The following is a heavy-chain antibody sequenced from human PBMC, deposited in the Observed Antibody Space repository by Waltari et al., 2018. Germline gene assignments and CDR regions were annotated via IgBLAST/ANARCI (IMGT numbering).Heavy chain of an antibody. CDR2: ISPGGDTI. CDR3: ARIRGVSGSYYSDF. CDR1: GFTFSGYS. V-gene: IGHV3-48*04. Sequence: EVQLVESGGGLVQPGGSLRLSCAVYGFTFSGYSLNWVRQAPGKGLEWVSYISPGGDTIYYADSVKGRFTISRDSARNSLYLQMNSLRAEDTAVYYCARIRGVSGSYYSDFWGQGTLVTVSS. D-gene: IGHD3-10*01. J-gene: IGHJ4*02.